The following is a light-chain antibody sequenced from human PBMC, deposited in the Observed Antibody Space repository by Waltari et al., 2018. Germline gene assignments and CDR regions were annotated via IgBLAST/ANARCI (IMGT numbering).Light chain of an antibody. Sequence: EIVLTQSPGTLSVSPGETATLSCRASQAVSNYLGWYQQKPGQPPRLLINDASNRAPGVPARVSGSGSGTDFTLTISSLEPEDFGVYYCQQRVSWPVTFGQGTKLEIK. CDR2: DAS. CDR3: QQRVSWPVT. J-gene: IGKJ2*01. V-gene: IGKV3-11*01. CDR1: QAVSNY.